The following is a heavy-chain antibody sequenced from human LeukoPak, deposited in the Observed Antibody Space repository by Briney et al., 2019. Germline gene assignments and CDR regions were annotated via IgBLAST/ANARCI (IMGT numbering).Heavy chain of an antibody. CDR1: GFTFSSYG. V-gene: IGHV3-33*06. J-gene: IGHJ4*02. D-gene: IGHD6-6*01. Sequence: GGCLRLSCAASGFTFSSYGMHWVRQAPGKGLEWVAVIWYDGSNKYYADSVKGRFTISRDNSKNTLYLQMNSLRAEDTAVYYCAKDARLVVGYFDYWGQGTLVTVSS. CDR3: AKDARLVVGYFDY. CDR2: IWYDGSNK.